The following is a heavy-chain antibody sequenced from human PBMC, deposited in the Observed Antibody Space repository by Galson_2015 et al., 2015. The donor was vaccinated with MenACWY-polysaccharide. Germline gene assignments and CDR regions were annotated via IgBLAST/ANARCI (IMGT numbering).Heavy chain of an antibody. D-gene: IGHD6-19*01. J-gene: IGHJ4*02. CDR3: ARDRSTGWYVY. Sequence: KASGYTFSNYGVSWLRQAPGQGLEWMGWIAVSSGFTNYAQKLQGRVTMTTDTSTSTAYMELRSLRSDDTATYYCARDRSTGWYVYWGQGTLVTVSS. CDR1: GYTFSNYG. CDR2: IAVSSGFT. V-gene: IGHV1-18*01.